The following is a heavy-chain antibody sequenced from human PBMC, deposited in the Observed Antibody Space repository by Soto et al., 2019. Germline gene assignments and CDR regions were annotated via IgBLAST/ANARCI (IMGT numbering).Heavy chain of an antibody. Sequence: QVKLVQSGAEVKKPGASVKVSCKGSGYTFTSYGITWVRQAPGQGLEWMGWISAHTHNTNYAQKLQGRVTVTTDTYTSTAYMELRSLRSDDTAVYYCARGRYGDYWGQGTLVTVSS. CDR1: GYTFTSYG. D-gene: IGHD4-17*01. CDR3: ARGRYGDY. J-gene: IGHJ4*02. V-gene: IGHV1-18*01. CDR2: ISAHTHNT.